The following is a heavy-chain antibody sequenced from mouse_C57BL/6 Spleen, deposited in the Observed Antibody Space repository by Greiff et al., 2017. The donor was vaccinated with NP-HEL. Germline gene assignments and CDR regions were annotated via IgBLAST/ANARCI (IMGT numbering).Heavy chain of an antibody. D-gene: IGHD1-1*01. CDR3: ARGETPYYYGSSSWFAY. J-gene: IGHJ3*01. Sequence: VQLQQSGPELVKPGASVKISCKASGYAFSSSWMNWVKQRPGKGLEWIGRIYPGDGATNYNGKFKGKATLTADKSSSTAYMQLSSLTSQDSAVYYCARGETPYYYGSSSWFAYWGQGTLVTVSA. CDR1: GYAFSSSW. V-gene: IGHV1-82*01. CDR2: IYPGDGAT.